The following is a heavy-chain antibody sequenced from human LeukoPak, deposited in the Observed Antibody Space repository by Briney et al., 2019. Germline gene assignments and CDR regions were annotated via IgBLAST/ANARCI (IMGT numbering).Heavy chain of an antibody. CDR3: ARGDYYDSSGYLNY. D-gene: IGHD3-22*01. CDR2: INAGSGNR. Sequence: ASVKVSCKASGYIFTNYAIHWVRQAPGQRLEWMGWINAGSGNRKYSEEFQGRVTLIKDASASTVYMELSSLRSEDTAVYYCARGDYYDSSGYLNYWGQGILVTVSS. V-gene: IGHV1-3*03. CDR1: GYIFTNYA. J-gene: IGHJ4*02.